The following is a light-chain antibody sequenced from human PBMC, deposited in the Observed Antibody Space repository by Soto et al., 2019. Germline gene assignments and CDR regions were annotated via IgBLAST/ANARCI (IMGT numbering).Light chain of an antibody. CDR2: GAS. V-gene: IGKV3-20*01. CDR3: QQYGTLIT. Sequence: EIVLTQSPGTQSLSPGERATLSCRASQSVANSYLAWYQQKPGQAPRLLIYGASSRATGIPDRFSGSGSGTEFTLTISRLESEGCAVYYCQQYGTLITFGQEKRLEIK. CDR1: QSVANSY. J-gene: IGKJ5*01.